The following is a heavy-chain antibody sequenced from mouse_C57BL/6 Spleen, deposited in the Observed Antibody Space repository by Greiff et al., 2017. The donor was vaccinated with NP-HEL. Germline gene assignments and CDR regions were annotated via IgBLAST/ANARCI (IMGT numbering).Heavy chain of an antibody. D-gene: IGHD1-1*01. Sequence: VQLQQSGAELVKPGASVKMSCKASGYTFTSYWITWVKQRPGQGLVWIGDIYPGSGSTNYNEKFKSKATLTVDTSSSTAYMQLSSLTSEDSAVYYCARKGDYYGSSYWYFDVWGTGTTVTVSS. J-gene: IGHJ1*03. V-gene: IGHV1-55*01. CDR2: IYPGSGST. CDR1: GYTFTSYW. CDR3: ARKGDYYGSSYWYFDV.